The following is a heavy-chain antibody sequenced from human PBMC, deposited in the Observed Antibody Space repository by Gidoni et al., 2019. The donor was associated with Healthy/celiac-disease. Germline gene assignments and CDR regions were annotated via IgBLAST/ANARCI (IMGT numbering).Heavy chain of an antibody. V-gene: IGHV4-59*08. D-gene: IGHD3-10*01. CDR2: IYYSGST. J-gene: IGHJ5*02. CDR3: ARQNRGSHSRWFDP. CDR1: GGSISSYY. Sequence: QAQLQESGPGLVKPSETLSLPCTVSGGSISSYYWSWIRQPPGKGLEWIGYIYYSGSTNYNPSLKSRVTISVDTSKNQFSLKLSSVTAADTAVYYCARQNRGSHSRWFDPWGQGTLVTVSS.